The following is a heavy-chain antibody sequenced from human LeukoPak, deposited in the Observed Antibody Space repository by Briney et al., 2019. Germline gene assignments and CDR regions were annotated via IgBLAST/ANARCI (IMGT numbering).Heavy chain of an antibody. J-gene: IGHJ4*02. CDR1: GFTVSSNY. CDR3: ARDRNADFWSGYYTNYFDY. CDR2: ITSSGTYI. D-gene: IGHD3-3*01. V-gene: IGHV3-21*01. Sequence: GGSLRLSCAASGFTVSSNYMNWVRQAPGRALEWVSSITSSGTYIFYADSVKGRFTISRDNAKNSLYLQMNSLRAEDTAVYYCARDRNADFWSGYYTNYFDYWGQGTLVTVSS.